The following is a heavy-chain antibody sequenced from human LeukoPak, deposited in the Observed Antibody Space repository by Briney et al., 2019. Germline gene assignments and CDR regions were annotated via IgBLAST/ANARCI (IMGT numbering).Heavy chain of an antibody. Sequence: GESLRISCKGSGYSFTSYWISWVRQMPGKGLEWMGRIDPSDSYTNYSPSFQGHVTISADKSISTAYLQWSSLKASDTAMYYCARRVCSGGSCYSAGDYWGQGTLVTVSS. D-gene: IGHD2-15*01. V-gene: IGHV5-10-1*01. CDR2: IDPSDSYT. J-gene: IGHJ4*02. CDR3: ARRVCSGGSCYSAGDY. CDR1: GYSFTSYW.